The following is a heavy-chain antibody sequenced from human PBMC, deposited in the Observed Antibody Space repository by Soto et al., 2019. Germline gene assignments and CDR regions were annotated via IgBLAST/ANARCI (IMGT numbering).Heavy chain of an antibody. CDR1: GFTFSSYA. Sequence: DVQLLESGGGLIQPGGSLRVSCAASGFTFSSYAMNWVRQAPGKGLEWVSVISGSGGITYYADSVKGRFTISRDNSKNTLYLQMNSLRAEDTAVYFCAKDRYYDILTGYDYYHYATDVWGQGTTVTVS. J-gene: IGHJ6*02. D-gene: IGHD3-9*01. CDR2: ISGSGGIT. CDR3: AKDRYYDILTGYDYYHYATDV. V-gene: IGHV3-23*01.